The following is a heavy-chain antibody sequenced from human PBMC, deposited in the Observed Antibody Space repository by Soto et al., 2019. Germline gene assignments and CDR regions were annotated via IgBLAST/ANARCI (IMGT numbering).Heavy chain of an antibody. CDR2: IVPVFGRP. J-gene: IGHJ4*02. CDR1: GGRFSNFG. Sequence: SVMVSCNAAGGRFSNFGIIWVRQAPGQGLEWMGGIVPVFGRPNYAQRFRGRLTITADESTSTGYMELISLRSDDTAVYYCAREGSGYNLWGQRTQVTVSS. V-gene: IGHV1-69*01. D-gene: IGHD5-12*01. CDR3: AREGSGYNL.